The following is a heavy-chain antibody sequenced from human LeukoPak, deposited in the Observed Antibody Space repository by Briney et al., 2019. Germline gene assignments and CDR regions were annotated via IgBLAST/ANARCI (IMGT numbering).Heavy chain of an antibody. CDR3: ARQRARLLRRYAFDI. V-gene: IGHV3-20*04. J-gene: IGHJ3*02. D-gene: IGHD5-18*01. Sequence: GGSLRLSCAAAGFTFDDYGMSWVRQAPGKGLEWVSGINWNGGSTGYADSVKGRFTISRDNAKNSLYLQMNSLRAEDTALYYCARQRARLLRRYAFDIWGQGTMVTVSS. CDR2: INWNGGST. CDR1: GFTFDDYG.